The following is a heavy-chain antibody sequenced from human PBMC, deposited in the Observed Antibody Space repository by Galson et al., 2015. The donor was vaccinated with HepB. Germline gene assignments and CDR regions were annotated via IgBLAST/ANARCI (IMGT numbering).Heavy chain of an antibody. Sequence: SLRLSCAASGFTFSDYYMSWIRQAPGKGLEWVSYISSSSSYTNYADSVKGRFTISRDNAKNSLYLQMNSLRAEDTAVYYCARETEAAANDYWGQGTLVTVSS. CDR1: GFTFSDYY. CDR2: ISSSSSYT. CDR3: ARETEAAANDY. J-gene: IGHJ4*02. V-gene: IGHV3-11*06. D-gene: IGHD6-13*01.